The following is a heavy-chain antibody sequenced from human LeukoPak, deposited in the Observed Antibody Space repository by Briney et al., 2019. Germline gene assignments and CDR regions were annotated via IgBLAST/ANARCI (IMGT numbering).Heavy chain of an antibody. V-gene: IGHV4-34*01. D-gene: IGHD2-15*01. CDR3: ARLGYCSGGSCYPIDY. CDR2: INHSGST. Sequence: SETLSLTCAVYGGSFSGYYWSWIRQPPGKGLEWIGEINHSGSTNYNPSLKSRVTISVDTSKNQFSLKLSSVTAADSAVYYCARLGYCSGGSCYPIDYWGQGTLVTVSS. J-gene: IGHJ4*02. CDR1: GGSFSGYY.